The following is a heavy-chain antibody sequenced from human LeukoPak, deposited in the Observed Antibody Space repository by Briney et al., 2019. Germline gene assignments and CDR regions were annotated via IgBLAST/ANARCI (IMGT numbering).Heavy chain of an antibody. D-gene: IGHD2-2*01. CDR1: GFTFSSYG. CDR3: ARDTVPAATDYYYGMDV. J-gene: IGHJ6*02. Sequence: GRSLRLSCAASGFTFSSYGTHWVRQAPGKGLEWVAVIWYDGSNKYYADSVKGRFTISRDNSKNTLYLQMNSLRAEDTAVYYCARDTVPAATDYYYGMDVWGQGTTVTVSS. CDR2: IWYDGSNK. V-gene: IGHV3-33*01.